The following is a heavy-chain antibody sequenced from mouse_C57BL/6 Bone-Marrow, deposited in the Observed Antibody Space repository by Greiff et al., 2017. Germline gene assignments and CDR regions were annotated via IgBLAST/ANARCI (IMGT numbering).Heavy chain of an antibody. Sequence: QVQLQQSGAELAKPGASVKLSCKASGYTFTSYGISWVKQSTGQSLEWIGEFYPRSGNTYYNEKFKGKATLTADKSSSTAYMVLCRLRSEDSAVYFCARKTGSCSCNYQFAYWGQGTMVTVSA. CDR3: ARKTGSCSCNYQFAY. CDR1: GYTFTSYG. D-gene: IGHD2-1*01. CDR2: FYPRSGNT. J-gene: IGHJ3*01. V-gene: IGHV1-81*01.